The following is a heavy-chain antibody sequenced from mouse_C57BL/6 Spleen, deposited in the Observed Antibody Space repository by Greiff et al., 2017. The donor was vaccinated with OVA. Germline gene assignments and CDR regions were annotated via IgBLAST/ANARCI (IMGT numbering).Heavy chain of an antibody. CDR2: IYPGSGST. Sequence: QVQLQQPGAELVKPGASVKMSCKASGYTFTSYWITWVKQRPGQGLEWIGDIYPGSGSTNYNEKFKSEATLTVDTSSSTAYMQLSSLTSEDSAVYYCARRKTAQASYYFDYWGQGTTLTVSS. V-gene: IGHV1-55*01. CDR3: ARRKTAQASYYFDY. D-gene: IGHD3-2*02. J-gene: IGHJ2*01. CDR1: GYTFTSYW.